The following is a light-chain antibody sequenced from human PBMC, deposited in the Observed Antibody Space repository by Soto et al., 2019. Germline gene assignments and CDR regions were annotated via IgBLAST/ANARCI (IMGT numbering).Light chain of an antibody. V-gene: IGLV6-57*04. CDR1: SGSIASSY. CDR3: QSSDSSNQAVV. Sequence: NFMLTQPHSVSESPGKTVTISCTRSSGSIASSYVQWYQQRPGSGPTTVIYEDNQRPSGVPDRFSGSIDSSSNSASLTISGLKTEDEAAYYCQSSDSSNQAVVFGGGTKVTVL. J-gene: IGLJ2*01. CDR2: EDN.